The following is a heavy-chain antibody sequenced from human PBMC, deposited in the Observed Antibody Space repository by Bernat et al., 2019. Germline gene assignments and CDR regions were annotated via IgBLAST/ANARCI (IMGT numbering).Heavy chain of an antibody. CDR3: AREENAGGYFDY. J-gene: IGHJ4*02. Sequence: QVQLVQSGAEVKKPGASVKVSCKASGYTFTGYYMHWVRQAPGQGLEWMGWINPNSGGTNYAQKFKGWVTMTRDTSISTAYMELSRLRSDDTAVYDCAREENAGGYFDYWGQGTLVTVSS. CDR2: INPNSGGT. V-gene: IGHV1-2*04. CDR1: GYTFTGYY. D-gene: IGHD3-16*01.